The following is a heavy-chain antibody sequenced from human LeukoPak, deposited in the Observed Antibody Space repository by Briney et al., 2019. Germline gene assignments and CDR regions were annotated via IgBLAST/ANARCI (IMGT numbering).Heavy chain of an antibody. D-gene: IGHD6-19*01. Sequence: PGGSLRLSCAASGFTFSSYSMNWVRQAPGKGLEWVSSISSSSSYIYYADSVKGRFTISRDSAKNSLYLQMNSLRAEDTAVYYCARDPYSSGPLHAFDIWGQGTMVTVSS. V-gene: IGHV3-21*01. CDR3: ARDPYSSGPLHAFDI. CDR2: ISSSSSYI. CDR1: GFTFSSYS. J-gene: IGHJ3*02.